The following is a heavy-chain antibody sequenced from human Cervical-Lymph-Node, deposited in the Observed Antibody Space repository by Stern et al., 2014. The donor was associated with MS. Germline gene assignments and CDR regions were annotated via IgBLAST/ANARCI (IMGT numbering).Heavy chain of an antibody. J-gene: IGHJ4*02. CDR1: GFTFSNYA. CDR3: ARDLSSSWPSGTAHFDY. D-gene: IGHD6-13*01. CDR2: IWYDASDK. Sequence: QVQLEESGGGVVQPGRSLRLSCAASGFTFSNYAMHWVRQTPGNGLEWVAVIWYDASDKYYGDSVKGRFIISRDNSKNTLYLQMNSLRVEDTAVYYCARDLSSSWPSGTAHFDYWGQGALLTVSS. V-gene: IGHV3-33*01.